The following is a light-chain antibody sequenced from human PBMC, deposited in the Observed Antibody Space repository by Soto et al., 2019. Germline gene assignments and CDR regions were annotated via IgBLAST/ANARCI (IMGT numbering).Light chain of an antibody. CDR1: SSNIGRNT. J-gene: IGLJ1*01. Sequence: QSALTQPPSASGTPGQRVIISCSGGSSNIGRNTVNWYQHLPGTAPRLLIYTNDQRPSGVPDRFSGSKSGTSASLAISGLQSEDEADYSCAAWDDTSSFVFRTGTKVTVL. V-gene: IGLV1-44*01. CDR2: TND. CDR3: AAWDDTSSFV.